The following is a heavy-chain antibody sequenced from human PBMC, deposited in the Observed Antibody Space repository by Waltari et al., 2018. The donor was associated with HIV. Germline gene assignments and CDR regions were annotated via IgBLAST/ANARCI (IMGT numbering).Heavy chain of an antibody. V-gene: IGHV7-4-1*02. CDR3: ARHPKLKYSYGSGSNRDWYFDL. Sequence: QVQLVQSGSELKKPGASVKVSCKASGYIFTGYVINWVRQAPGQGLEWMGWINTNTGNPGYDQGFTGRFVLSLDTSVSTAYLQISSLKAEDTALYYCARHPKLKYSYGSGSNRDWYFDLWGRGTLVTVAS. CDR1: GYIFTGYV. CDR2: INTNTGNP. D-gene: IGHD3-10*01. J-gene: IGHJ2*01.